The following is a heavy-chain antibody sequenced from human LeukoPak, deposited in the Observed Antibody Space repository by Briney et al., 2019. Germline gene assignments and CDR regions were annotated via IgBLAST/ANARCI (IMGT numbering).Heavy chain of an antibody. Sequence: PGGSLRLSCAASGFTFDDYAMHWVRQAPGKGLEWVSSISWNSGSIGYADSVKGRFTISRDNAKNSLYLQMNSLRPEDTALYYCARDFWAGNARAFNIWGQGTMVTVSS. J-gene: IGHJ3*02. CDR1: GFTFDDYA. V-gene: IGHV3-9*01. CDR2: ISWNSGSI. D-gene: IGHD3-16*01. CDR3: ARDFWAGNARAFNI.